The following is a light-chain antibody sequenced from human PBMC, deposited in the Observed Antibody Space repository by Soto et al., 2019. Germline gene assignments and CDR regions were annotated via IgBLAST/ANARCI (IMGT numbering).Light chain of an antibody. J-gene: IGKJ4*01. CDR3: QQVTVHPSP. CDR1: QGISSY. CDR2: HAS. Sequence: IRLTQSPASLSSSLGERVTSTCRASQGISSYLAWYQQKPGNAPNLLIYHASTLHSGVPSRCSGGGSGTDFTLTIRSLQPEDFATYYCQQVTVHPSPFGGGAKVDI. V-gene: IGKV1-9*01.